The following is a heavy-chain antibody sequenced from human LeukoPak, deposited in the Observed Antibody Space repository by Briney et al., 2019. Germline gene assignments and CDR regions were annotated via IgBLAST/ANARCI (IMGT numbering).Heavy chain of an antibody. CDR3: ARGGQAALGYCSSTSCYLGYHALVGLTGVGWFDP. V-gene: IGHV3-7*03. D-gene: IGHD2-2*01. CDR2: MNEYGSEI. J-gene: IGHJ5*02. Sequence: GGSLRLSCAVSGFAFSGYSMSRVRQAPGKGLEWVAKMNEYGSEIFYLDSVKGRFTISRDNAKNSLYLQMNSLRAEDTAVYYCARGGQAALGYCSSTSCYLGYHALVGLTGVGWFDPWGQGTLVTVSS. CDR1: GFAFSGYS.